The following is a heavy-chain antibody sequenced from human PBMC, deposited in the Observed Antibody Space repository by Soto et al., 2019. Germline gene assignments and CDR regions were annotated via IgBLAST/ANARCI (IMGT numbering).Heavy chain of an antibody. D-gene: IGHD2-2*02. V-gene: IGHV3-23*01. Sequence: PGGSLRLSCAASGFPFSSYAMSWVRQAPGKGLEWVSAISGSGGSTYYADSVKGRFTISRDNSKNTLYLQMNSLRAEDTAVYYCANSGVVVVPAAIAKSPGEGYYYYYYGMDVWGQGTTVTVSS. CDR3: ANSGVVVVPAAIAKSPGEGYYYYYYGMDV. CDR1: GFPFSSYA. J-gene: IGHJ6*02. CDR2: ISGSGGST.